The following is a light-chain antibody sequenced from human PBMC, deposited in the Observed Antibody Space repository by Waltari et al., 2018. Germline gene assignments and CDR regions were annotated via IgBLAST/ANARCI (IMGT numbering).Light chain of an antibody. Sequence: DIQLTQSPSYLSASVGDSVTITCRASQTLPTYLNWYQQRPGTAPKFLIYAASNLETGVPSRFSGGGSGTDFTLTISGLQPDDFATYYCQQSKEVPFTFGQGTKLEIK. V-gene: IGKV1-39*01. J-gene: IGKJ2*01. CDR1: QTLPTY. CDR3: QQSKEVPFT. CDR2: AAS.